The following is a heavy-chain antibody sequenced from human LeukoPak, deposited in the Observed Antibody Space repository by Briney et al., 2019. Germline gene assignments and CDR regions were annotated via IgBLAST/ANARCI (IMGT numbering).Heavy chain of an antibody. J-gene: IGHJ6*03. CDR1: GFTFSAYN. V-gene: IGHV3-48*01. CDR2: ISSSSATI. CDR3: ARDRHVPGLYYYYMDV. D-gene: IGHD6-6*01. Sequence: GGSLRLSCEGSGFTFSAYNMNWVRQAPGKGLESISYISSSSATIFYADSVKGRFTISRDNDKNSLYLQMNSLRPEDTAVYFCARDRHVPGLYYYYMDVWGKGTTVTVSS.